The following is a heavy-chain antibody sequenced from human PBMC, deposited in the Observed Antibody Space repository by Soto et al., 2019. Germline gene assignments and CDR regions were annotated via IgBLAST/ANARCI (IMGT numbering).Heavy chain of an antibody. CDR2: ISYDGSNK. J-gene: IGHJ4*02. CDR1: GFTFSSYG. D-gene: IGHD5-18*01. V-gene: IGHV3-30*18. CDR3: AKDLLDTAMVAHY. Sequence: GGSLRLSCAASGFTFSSYGMHWVRQAPGKGLEWVAVISYDGSNKYYADSVKGRFTISRDNSKNTLYLQMNSLRAEDTAVYYCAKDLLDTAMVAHYWCQGTLVTVS.